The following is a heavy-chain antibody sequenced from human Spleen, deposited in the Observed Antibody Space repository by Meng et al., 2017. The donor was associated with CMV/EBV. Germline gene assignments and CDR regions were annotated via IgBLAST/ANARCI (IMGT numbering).Heavy chain of an antibody. J-gene: IGHJ4*02. CDR3: ARGGNFDFWSGYLDN. Sequence: GESLKISCAASGFTLSSYWMSWVRQAPGKGLEWVSYISGSSSTIYYADSVKGRFTISRDNAKDTLYLQMNSLRAEDTAVYYCARGGNFDFWSGYLDNWGQGTLVTVSS. CDR1: GFTLSSYW. CDR2: ISGSSSTI. D-gene: IGHD3-3*01. V-gene: IGHV3-48*04.